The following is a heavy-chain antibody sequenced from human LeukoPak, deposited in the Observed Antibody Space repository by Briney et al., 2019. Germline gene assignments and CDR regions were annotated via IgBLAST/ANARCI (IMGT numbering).Heavy chain of an antibody. CDR2: INTNTGNP. V-gene: IGHV7-4-1*02. D-gene: IGHD3-16*02. Sequence: ASVKVSCKASGYTFINYAMNWVRQAPGQGLEWMGWINTNTGNPTYAQGFTGRFVFSLDTSVSTAYLQISSLKAEDTAVYYCAREDSGLTFGGVIAPNWFDPWGQGTLVTVSS. CDR3: AREDSGLTFGGVIAPNWFDP. CDR1: GYTFINYA. J-gene: IGHJ5*02.